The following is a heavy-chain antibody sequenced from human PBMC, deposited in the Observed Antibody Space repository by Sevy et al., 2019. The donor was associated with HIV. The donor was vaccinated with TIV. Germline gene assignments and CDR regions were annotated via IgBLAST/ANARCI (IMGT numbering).Heavy chain of an antibody. V-gene: IGHV3-15*01. CDR3: TTDYCSGGSCSIPFDY. D-gene: IGHD2-15*01. CDR2: IKSKTDGGTT. J-gene: IGHJ4*02. CDR1: GFTFSNAW. Sequence: GGCLRLSCAASGFTFSNAWMSWVRQAPGKGLEWVGRIKSKTDGGTTDYAAPVKGRFTISRDDSKNTLYLQMNSLKTEDTAVYYCTTDYCSGGSCSIPFDYWGQGTLVTVSS.